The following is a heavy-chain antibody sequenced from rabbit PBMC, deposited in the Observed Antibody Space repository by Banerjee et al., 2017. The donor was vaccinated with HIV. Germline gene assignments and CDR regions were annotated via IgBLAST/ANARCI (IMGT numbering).Heavy chain of an antibody. CDR1: GFSFSSSYY. J-gene: IGHJ4*01. V-gene: IGHV1S40*01. CDR2: INAGSNGDT. CDR3: ARDLAGVIGWNFGL. D-gene: IGHD4-1*01. Sequence: QSLEESGGDLVKPGASLTLTCTASGFSFSSSYYMCWVRQAPGKGLEWIACINAGSNGDTSYANWAKGRFTISKTSSTTVTLQMTSLTAADTATYFCARDLAGVIGWNFGLWGPGTLVTVS.